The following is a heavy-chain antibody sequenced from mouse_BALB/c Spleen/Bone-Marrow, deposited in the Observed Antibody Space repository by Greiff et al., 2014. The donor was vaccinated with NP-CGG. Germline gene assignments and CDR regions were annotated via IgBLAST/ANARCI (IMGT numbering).Heavy chain of an antibody. CDR3: ARDGYYVGFAY. J-gene: IGHJ3*01. V-gene: IGHV1S135*01. CDR2: IDPYNGDT. CDR1: GYSFTDYN. D-gene: IGHD2-3*01. Sequence: EVQLQQSGPELVKPGASVKVSCKASGYSFTDYNMYWVRQSHGKSLESIGYIDPYNGDTSYNQKFKGRATLTVGKSSNTAFMHLNSLTSEDSAVYYCARDGYYVGFAYWGQGTLVTVSA.